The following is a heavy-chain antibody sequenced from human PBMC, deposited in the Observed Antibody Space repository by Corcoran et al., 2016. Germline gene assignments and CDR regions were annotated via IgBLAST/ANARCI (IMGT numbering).Heavy chain of an antibody. V-gene: IGHV4-39*07. CDR1: GDSISNKNYF. CDR2: IYYSGTT. CDR3: ARGGWGRAEG. Sequence: QVQLQESGPGLVKPSETLSLTCTVSGDSISNKNYFWDWIRQPPGKGLEWIGSIYYSGTTYSNPSLKSRVTISVDTSKNQLSLKLSSVTAADTAIYYGARGGWGRAEGWGQGTLVTVSS. J-gene: IGHJ4*02. D-gene: IGHD3-10*01.